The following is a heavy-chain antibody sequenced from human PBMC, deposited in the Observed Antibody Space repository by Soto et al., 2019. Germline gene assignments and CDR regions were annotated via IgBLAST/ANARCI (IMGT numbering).Heavy chain of an antibody. CDR1: GYTFTGYY. V-gene: IGHV1-2*02. J-gene: IGHJ6*02. CDR2: INPNSGGT. Sequence: QVQLVQSGAEVKKPGASVKVSCKASGYTFTGYYMHWVRQAPGQGLEWMGWINPNSGGTNYAQKFQGRVTMTRDTSISSAYMELSRLRSDDTAVYYCASRPYSSGCYREDYYYGMDVWGQGTTVTVSS. CDR3: ASRPYSSGCYREDYYYGMDV. D-gene: IGHD6-19*01.